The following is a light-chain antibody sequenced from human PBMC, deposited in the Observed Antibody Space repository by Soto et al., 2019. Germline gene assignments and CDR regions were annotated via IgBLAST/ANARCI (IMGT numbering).Light chain of an antibody. Sequence: EIVLTQSPATLSLSPGERATLSCRASQSVSTYLAWYQQRPDKAPRLLIYDASYRATDIPPRFSGSGSGTDLTLTISSLEPEDFAVYYCQQRRSWPPTITFGQGTRLEIK. CDR3: QQRRSWPPTIT. J-gene: IGKJ5*01. CDR2: DAS. CDR1: QSVSTY. V-gene: IGKV3-11*01.